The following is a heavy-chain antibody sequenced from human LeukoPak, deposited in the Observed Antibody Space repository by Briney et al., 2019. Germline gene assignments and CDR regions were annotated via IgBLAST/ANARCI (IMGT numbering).Heavy chain of an antibody. CDR3: ARGHGSGSTIYFDP. CDR2: ISGSGGTT. J-gene: IGHJ5*02. CDR1: GFTFSSYA. D-gene: IGHD3-10*01. V-gene: IGHV3-23*01. Sequence: GGSLRLSCAAPGFTFSSYAMSWVRQAPGKGLEWVSTISGSGGTTYYAEFVKGRFTISRDNSKNTLYLQMNSLRAEDTAVYYCARGHGSGSTIYFDPWGQGTLVIVSS.